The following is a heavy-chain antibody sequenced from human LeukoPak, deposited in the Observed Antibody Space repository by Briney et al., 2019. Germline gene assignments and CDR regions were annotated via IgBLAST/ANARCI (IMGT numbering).Heavy chain of an antibody. J-gene: IGHJ6*03. CDR2: LSGSGTAT. Sequence: GGSLRLSCEASQFTFSRFAMSWIPHAPGTGLGWVSTLSGSGTATYYADSVKGGFTTSRDNSKDTLYLQMDNRRADDTAVYNCAKHLGSHSFLYYYMDVWGTGTSVIVSS. V-gene: IGHV3-23*01. D-gene: IGHD2-21*01. CDR3: AKHLGSHSFLYYYMDV. CDR1: QFTFSRFA.